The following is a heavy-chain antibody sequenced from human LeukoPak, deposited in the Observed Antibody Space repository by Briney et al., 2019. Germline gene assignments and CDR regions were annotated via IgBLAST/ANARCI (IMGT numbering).Heavy chain of an antibody. D-gene: IGHD6-13*01. CDR1: GFTFSSYG. CDR2: ISGSGGST. CDR3: AKDQRSQLVHRGLIIYYFDY. Sequence: GGSLRLSCAASGFTFSSYGMSWVRQAPGKGLEWVSAISGSGGSTYYADSVKGRFTISRDNSKNTLYLQMNSLRAEDTAVYYCAKDQRSQLVHRGLIIYYFDYWGQGTLVTVSS. J-gene: IGHJ4*02. V-gene: IGHV3-23*01.